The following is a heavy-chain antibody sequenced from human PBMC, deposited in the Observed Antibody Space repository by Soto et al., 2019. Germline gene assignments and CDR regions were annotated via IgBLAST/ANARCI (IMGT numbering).Heavy chain of an antibody. D-gene: IGHD5-18*01. Sequence: GGCLRLSCAASRFTFSSYSMNWVRQPPGKGLEWVSSISSSSSYIYYADSVKGRLSLSRDTAKNSLYLQMHSLRAEDTAVYYCARGNGDTAMAAPYYYYGMDVWGQGTTVTVS. V-gene: IGHV3-21*01. CDR2: ISSSSSYI. J-gene: IGHJ6*02. CDR3: ARGNGDTAMAAPYYYYGMDV. CDR1: RFTFSSYS.